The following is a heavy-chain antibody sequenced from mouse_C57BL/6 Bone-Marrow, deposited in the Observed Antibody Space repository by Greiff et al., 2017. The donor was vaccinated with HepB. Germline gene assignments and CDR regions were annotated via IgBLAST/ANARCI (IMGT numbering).Heavy chain of an antibody. D-gene: IGHD1-1*01. CDR3: ARRGYYGFAWFAY. CDR1: GYAFTNYL. Sequence: QVQLQQSGAELVRPGTSVKVSCKASGYAFTNYLIEWVKQRPGQGLGWIGVINPGSGGTNYNEKFKGKATLTADKSTSTAYMQLSSLTSEDSAVYFGARRGYYGFAWFAYWGQGTLVTVSA. V-gene: IGHV1-54*01. J-gene: IGHJ3*01. CDR2: INPGSGGT.